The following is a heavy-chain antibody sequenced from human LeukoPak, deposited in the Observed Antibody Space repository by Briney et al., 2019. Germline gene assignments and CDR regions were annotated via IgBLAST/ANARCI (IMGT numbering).Heavy chain of an antibody. V-gene: IGHV3-21*01. J-gene: IGHJ4*02. CDR2: ISSSSSYI. Sequence: PGGSLRLSCAASGFTFSSYSMNWVRKAPGKGLEWVSSISSSSSYIYYADSVKGRFTISRDNAKNSLYLQMNSLRAEDTAVYYCAGGVGSSGWYDGGYFDYWGPGTLVTVSS. CDR3: AGGVGSSGWYDGGYFDY. CDR1: GFTFSSYS. D-gene: IGHD6-19*01.